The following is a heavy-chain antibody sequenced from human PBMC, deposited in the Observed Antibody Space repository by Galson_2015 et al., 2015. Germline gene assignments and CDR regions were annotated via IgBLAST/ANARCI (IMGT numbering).Heavy chain of an antibody. D-gene: IGHD3-10*01. CDR2: IIPIFGTA. V-gene: IGHV1-69*13. Sequence: SVKVSCKASGGTFSSHAISWVRQAPGQGLEWMGGIIPIFGTANYAQKFQGRVTITADESTSTAYMELSSLRSEDTAVYYCARVPMVQGVITHYYYHYYMDVWGKGTTVTVSS. J-gene: IGHJ6*03. CDR3: ARVPMVQGVITHYYYHYYMDV. CDR1: GGTFSSHA.